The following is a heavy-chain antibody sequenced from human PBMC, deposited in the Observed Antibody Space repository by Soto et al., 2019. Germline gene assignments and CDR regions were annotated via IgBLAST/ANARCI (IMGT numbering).Heavy chain of an antibody. CDR2: IYWDDDK. V-gene: IGHV2-5*02. J-gene: IGHJ4*02. CDR1: GFSLTNSGVG. Sequence: QITLKESGPTLVKPTQTLTLTCTFSGFSLTNSGVGVGWIRQPPGKALEWLALIYWDDDKRYSPSLKSRLTITKDTSKNHVVLIRTNMDPVDTATDYCAHDQTSGSYWAYWGQGILVTVSS. D-gene: IGHD3-10*01. CDR3: AHDQTSGSYWAY.